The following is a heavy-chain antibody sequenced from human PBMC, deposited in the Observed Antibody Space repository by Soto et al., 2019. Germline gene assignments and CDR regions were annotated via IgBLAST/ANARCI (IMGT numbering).Heavy chain of an antibody. CDR3: ARRFYSYYLDV. V-gene: IGHV4-59*08. CDR1: DGYISSYY. J-gene: IGHJ6*03. Sequence: SQLMSLTCTVSDGYISSYYWSWIRQPPGKGLEWIGYMYYSGSTNYNPSLKSRVTISVDTSKNQFSLKLSSVTAADTAVYYCARRFYSYYLDVWVKGTTVTVSS. CDR2: MYYSGST.